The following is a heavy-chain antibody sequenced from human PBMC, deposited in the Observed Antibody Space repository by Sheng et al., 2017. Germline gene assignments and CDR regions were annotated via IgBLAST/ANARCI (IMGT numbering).Heavy chain of an antibody. CDR1: GYSISSGYY. D-gene: IGHD2-21*01. V-gene: IGHV4-38-2*01. J-gene: IGHJ3*02. CDR2: IYHSGST. Sequence: QVQLQESGPGLVKPSETQSLTCAVSGYSISSGYYWGWIRQPPGKGLEWIGSIYHSGSTYYNPSLKSRVTISVDTSKNQFSLKLSSVTAADTAVYYCARRLAYCGGDCHAFDIWGQGTMVTVSS. CDR3: ARRLAYCGGDCHAFDI.